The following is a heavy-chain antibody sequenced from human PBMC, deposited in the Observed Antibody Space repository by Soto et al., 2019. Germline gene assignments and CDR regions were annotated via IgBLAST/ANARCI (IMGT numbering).Heavy chain of an antibody. D-gene: IGHD3-9*01. V-gene: IGHV4-59*08. Sequence: SETLSLTCTVSGGSISSYYWSWIRQPPGKGLEWIGYIYYSGSTNYNPSLKSRVTISVDTSKNQFSLKLSSVTAADTAVYYCARGSTYYDILTGYEAGDAFDIWGQGTMVTVSS. CDR3: ARGSTYYDILTGYEAGDAFDI. CDR1: GGSISSYY. J-gene: IGHJ3*02. CDR2: IYYSGST.